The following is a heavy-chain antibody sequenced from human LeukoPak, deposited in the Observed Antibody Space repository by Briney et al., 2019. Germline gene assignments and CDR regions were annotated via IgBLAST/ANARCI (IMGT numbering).Heavy chain of an antibody. CDR2: IYSSGST. Sequence: SETLSLTCTVSGGSISSYYWSWIRQPAGKGLEWIGRIYSSGSTNYIPSLKSRVAILLDTPKNQFSLRLCSVTAADTAVYYCASSSTNYFDYWGQGTLVTVSS. J-gene: IGHJ4*02. CDR3: ASSSTNYFDY. D-gene: IGHD2-2*01. CDR1: GGSISSYY. V-gene: IGHV4-4*07.